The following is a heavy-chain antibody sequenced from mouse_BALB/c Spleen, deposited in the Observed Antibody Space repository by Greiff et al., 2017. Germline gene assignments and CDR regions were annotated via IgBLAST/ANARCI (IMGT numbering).Heavy chain of an antibody. Sequence: EVQVVESGGGLVQPGGSLKLSCAASGFTFSSYGMSWVRQTPDKRLELVAAINSNGGSTYYPDSVKGRFTISRDNAKNTLYLQMSSLKSEDTAMYYCARRRDYYAMDYWGQGTSVTVSS. V-gene: IGHV5-6-3*01. CDR3: ARRRDYYAMDY. CDR2: INSNGGST. J-gene: IGHJ4*01. CDR1: GFTFSSYG.